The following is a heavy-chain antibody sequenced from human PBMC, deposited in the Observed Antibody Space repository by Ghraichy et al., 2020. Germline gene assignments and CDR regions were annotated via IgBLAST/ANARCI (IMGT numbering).Heavy chain of an antibody. CDR2: ISGSGGST. D-gene: IGHD6-13*01. Sequence: GWSLRLSCAASGFTISSYAMNWVRQAPGKGLEWVSSISGSGGSTYYADSVKGRFTISRDNSKNTLYLQMNSLRAEDTAVYYCAKDLPAAVYFDYWGQGTLVTVSS. J-gene: IGHJ4*02. V-gene: IGHV3-23*01. CDR3: AKDLPAAVYFDY. CDR1: GFTISSYA.